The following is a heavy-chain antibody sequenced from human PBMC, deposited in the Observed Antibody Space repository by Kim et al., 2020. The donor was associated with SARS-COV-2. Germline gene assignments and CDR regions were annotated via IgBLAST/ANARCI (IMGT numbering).Heavy chain of an antibody. CDR1: SISSYY. D-gene: IGHD2-21*02. V-gene: IGHV4-59*01. CDR2: IYYSGST. Sequence: SISSYYWSWIRQPPGKGLEWIGYIYYSGSTNYNPSLKSRVTISVDTSKNQFSLKLSSVTAADTAVYYCASYRDHEVVTATHYFDYWGQGTLAT. J-gene: IGHJ4*02. CDR3: ASYRDHEVVTATHYFDY.